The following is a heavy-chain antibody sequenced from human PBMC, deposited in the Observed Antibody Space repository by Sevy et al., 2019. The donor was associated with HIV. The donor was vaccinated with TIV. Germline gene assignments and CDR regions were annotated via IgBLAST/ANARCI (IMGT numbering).Heavy chain of an antibody. CDR3: ARGNRITMIVVADFDY. CDR1: GYTFTSYY. CDR2: INPSGGST. V-gene: IGHV1-46*01. Sequence: ASVKVSCKASGYTFTSYYMHWVRQAPGQGLEWMGIINPSGGSTSYAQKFQDRVTMTRDTSTSTVYMELSSLRSEDTAVYYCARGNRITMIVVADFDYWGQGTLVTVSS. J-gene: IGHJ4*02. D-gene: IGHD3-22*01.